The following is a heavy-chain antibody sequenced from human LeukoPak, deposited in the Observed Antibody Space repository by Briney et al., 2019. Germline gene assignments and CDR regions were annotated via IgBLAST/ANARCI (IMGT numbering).Heavy chain of an antibody. CDR1: GYTFTSYY. V-gene: IGHV1-46*01. CDR2: INPSGGST. Sequence: ASVKVSCKASGYTFTSYYMHWVRQAPGQGLEWMGIINPSGGSTSYAQKFQGRVTMTRDMSTSTVYMELSSLRSEDTAVYYCARVGSSSRYYHDAFDIWGQGTMVTVSS. D-gene: IGHD6-13*01. CDR3: ARVGSSSRYYHDAFDI. J-gene: IGHJ3*02.